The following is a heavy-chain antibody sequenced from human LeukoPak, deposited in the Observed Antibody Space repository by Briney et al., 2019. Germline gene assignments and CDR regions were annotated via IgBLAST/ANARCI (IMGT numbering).Heavy chain of an antibody. Sequence: SETLSLTCIVSGDSISSSTYYWGWIRQPPGKGLGWITSIYSSGSTYYNPSLKSRVTISLDTSKNQFSLKLSSVTAADTAVYYCARDSSSSRPNFDYWGQGILVTVSS. V-gene: IGHV4-39*07. D-gene: IGHD6-13*01. J-gene: IGHJ4*02. CDR3: ARDSSSSRPNFDY. CDR2: IYSSGST. CDR1: GDSISSSTYY.